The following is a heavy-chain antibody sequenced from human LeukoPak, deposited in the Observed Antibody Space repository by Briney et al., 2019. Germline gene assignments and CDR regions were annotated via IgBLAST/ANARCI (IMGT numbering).Heavy chain of an antibody. Sequence: SETLSLTCAVYGGSFSGYYWSWIRQPPGKGLEWIGEINHSGSTNYNPSLKSRVTISVDTSKNQFSLKLSSVTAADTAVYYCARGFYGYCSSTSCYGLDYWGQGTLVTVSS. J-gene: IGHJ4*02. CDR2: INHSGST. V-gene: IGHV4-34*01. D-gene: IGHD2-2*03. CDR3: ARGFYGYCSSTSCYGLDY. CDR1: GGSFSGYY.